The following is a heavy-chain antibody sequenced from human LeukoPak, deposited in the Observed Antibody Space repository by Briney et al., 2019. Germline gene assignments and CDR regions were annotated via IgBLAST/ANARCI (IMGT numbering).Heavy chain of an antibody. CDR1: GGSISSYY. CDR2: IYTSGTT. D-gene: IGHD3-22*01. Sequence: SETLSLTCTVSGGSISSYYWSWIRQPAGKGLEWIGRIYTSGTTNYNPSLKSRITMSVDTSKNQLSLKMRSVTAADTAVYYCARANYDGSGYWGQGTLVTVSS. J-gene: IGHJ4*02. CDR3: ARANYDGSGY. V-gene: IGHV4-4*07.